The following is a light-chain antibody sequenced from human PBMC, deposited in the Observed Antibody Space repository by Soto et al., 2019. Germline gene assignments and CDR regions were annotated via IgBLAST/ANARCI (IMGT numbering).Light chain of an antibody. J-gene: IGKJ1*01. V-gene: IGKV1-12*01. CDR1: HGISSL. CDR3: QQSYSTPPWT. Sequence: IQMTQSPYSVSASVGDRITITCRAIHGISSLLAWYQQKPGKAPKLLIYAASSLQSGVPSRFSGSGSGTDFTLTISSLQPEDFATYFCQQSYSTPPWTFGQGTKVDTK. CDR2: AAS.